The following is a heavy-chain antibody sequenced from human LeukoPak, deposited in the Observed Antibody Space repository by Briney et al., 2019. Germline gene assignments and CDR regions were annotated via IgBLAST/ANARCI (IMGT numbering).Heavy chain of an antibody. CDR2: FDPEDGET. Sequence: ASVKVSCKVSGYTLTELSMHWVRQAPGKGLEWMGGFDPEDGETIYAQKFQGRVTMTTDTSTSTAYMELRSLRSDDTAVYYCARAGSRWFSAAAAGGSWFDPWGQGTLVTVSS. J-gene: IGHJ5*02. CDR1: GYTLTELS. V-gene: IGHV1-24*01. CDR3: ARAGSRWFSAAAAGGSWFDP. D-gene: IGHD6-13*01.